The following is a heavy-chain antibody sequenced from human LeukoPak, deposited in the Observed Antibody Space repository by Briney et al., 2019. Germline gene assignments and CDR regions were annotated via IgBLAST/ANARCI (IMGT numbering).Heavy chain of an antibody. CDR3: ARGYCSSTSCYYYYMDV. V-gene: IGHV1-2*02. CDR2: INPNSGGT. D-gene: IGHD2-2*01. CDR1: GYTFTGYY. Sequence: ASVKVSCKASGYTFTGYYMHWVRQAPGQGLEWMGWINPNSGGTNYAQKFQGRVTMTRDTSISTAYMELSRLRSDDTAVYYCARGYCSSTSCYYYYMDVWGKGTTVTVSS. J-gene: IGHJ6*03.